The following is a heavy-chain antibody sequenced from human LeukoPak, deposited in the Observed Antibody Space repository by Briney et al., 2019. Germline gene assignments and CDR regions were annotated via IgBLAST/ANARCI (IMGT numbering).Heavy chain of an antibody. CDR3: AKAESSGYHYGSDY. V-gene: IGHV3-30*18. CDR2: ISYDGSFI. Sequence: GRSLRLSCAASGFTFSSYGMHWVRRAPGKGLEWVAVISYDGSFIKYAGSVEGRFTISRDNSKNTLYLQMNSLRAEDTAVYFCAKAESSGYHYGSDYWGQGTLVTVSS. J-gene: IGHJ4*02. CDR1: GFTFSSYG. D-gene: IGHD3-22*01.